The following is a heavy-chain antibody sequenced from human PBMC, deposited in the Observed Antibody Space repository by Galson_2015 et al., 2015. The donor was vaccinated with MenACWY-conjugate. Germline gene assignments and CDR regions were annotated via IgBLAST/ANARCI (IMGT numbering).Heavy chain of an antibody. J-gene: IGHJ3*02. CDR2: IKQDGSEK. D-gene: IGHD4-17*01. Sequence: SLRLSCAASGFTFSSHGMKWVRQAPGKGLEWVANIKQDGSEKYYVDSVKGRFTIAKDNAKNSLYLQMNSLRAEDTAIYYCARDNYGTFDIWGQGTMVTVSS. V-gene: IGHV3-7*03. CDR1: GFTFSSHG. CDR3: ARDNYGTFDI.